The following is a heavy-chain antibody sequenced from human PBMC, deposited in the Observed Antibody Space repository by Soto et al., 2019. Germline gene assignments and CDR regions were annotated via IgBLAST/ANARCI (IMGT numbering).Heavy chain of an antibody. J-gene: IGHJ5*02. Sequence: QVQLQESGPGLVKPSETLSLTCTVSGGSISSYYWGWIRQPRGMVLEWIGQIYYSGGTNYNPSLKSRVTISLDTSKSQWSRKLGSVTAAETAVYYCAREAEVRHNWFAPWGRGTLVPVST. CDR2: IYYSGGT. CDR1: GGSISSYY. D-gene: IGHD3-10*01. V-gene: IGHV4-59*01. CDR3: AREAEVRHNWFAP.